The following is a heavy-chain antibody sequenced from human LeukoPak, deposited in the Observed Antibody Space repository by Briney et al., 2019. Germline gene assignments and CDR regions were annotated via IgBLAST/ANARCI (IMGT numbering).Heavy chain of an antibody. Sequence: PSGTLSLTCAVSGGSISSRNWWSWVRQPPGKGLEWIGEIYHSGSTNHNPSLKSRITISVDKSKNQFSLKLSSVTAADTAVYYCARKTAAGTYYFDYWGQGILVTVSS. J-gene: IGHJ4*02. D-gene: IGHD6-13*01. CDR1: GGSISSRNW. V-gene: IGHV4-4*02. CDR2: IYHSGST. CDR3: ARKTAAGTYYFDY.